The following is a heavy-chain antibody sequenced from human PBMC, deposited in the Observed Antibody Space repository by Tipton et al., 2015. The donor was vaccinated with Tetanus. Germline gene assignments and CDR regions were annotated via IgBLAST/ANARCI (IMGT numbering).Heavy chain of an antibody. Sequence: GSLRLSCAASGFNFKTLGINWVRQAPGKGLEWVSVIYSGGDTFYADSVKGRFTISRDNSKNTVYLQMNSLRPDDSAVYYCARDFKDIVVVVGGLSDWGQGTRVTVTS. CDR2: IYSGGDT. D-gene: IGHD2-15*01. V-gene: IGHV3-66*02. J-gene: IGHJ4*02. CDR3: ARDFKDIVVVVGGLSD. CDR1: GFNFKTLG.